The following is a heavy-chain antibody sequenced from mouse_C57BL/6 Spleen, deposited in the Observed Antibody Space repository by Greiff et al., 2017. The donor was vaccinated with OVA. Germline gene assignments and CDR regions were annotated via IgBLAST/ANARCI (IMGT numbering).Heavy chain of an antibody. V-gene: IGHV1-9*01. D-gene: IGHD2-10*02. J-gene: IGHJ4*01. CDR1: GYTFTGYW. CDR2: ILPGSGST. Sequence: QVQLQQSGAELMKPGASVKLSCKATGYTFTGYWIEWVKQSPGHGLEWIGEILPGSGSTNYNEKFKGKATFTADTSSNTAYMQLSSLTTEDSAIYYCARVTLYGNYVYYAMDYWGQGTSVTVSS. CDR3: ARVTLYGNYVYYAMDY.